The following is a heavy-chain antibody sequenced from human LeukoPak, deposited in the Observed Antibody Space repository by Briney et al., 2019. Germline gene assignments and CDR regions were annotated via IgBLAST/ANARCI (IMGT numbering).Heavy chain of an antibody. CDR1: GGSISSGSYY. CDR3: ARAITINFDY. CDR2: IYTSGST. V-gene: IGHV4-61*02. J-gene: IGHJ4*02. Sequence: SETLSLTCTVSGGSISSGSYYWSWIRQRAGKGLEWIGRIYTSGSTNYNPSLKSRVTISVDTSKNQFSLKLSSVTAADTAVYYCARAITINFDYWGQGTLVTVSS. D-gene: IGHD3-3*01.